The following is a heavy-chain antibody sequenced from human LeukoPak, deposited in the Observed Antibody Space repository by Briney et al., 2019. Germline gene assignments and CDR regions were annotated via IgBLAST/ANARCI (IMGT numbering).Heavy chain of an antibody. CDR2: ISSSGSTI. V-gene: IGHV3-48*03. D-gene: IGHD3-10*02. J-gene: IGHJ6*04. CDR3: AELGITMIGGV. Sequence: GGSLRLSCAASGFTFSSYEMNWIRQAPGKGLEWVSYISSSGSTIYYADSVKGRFTISRDNAKNSLYLQMNSLRAEDTAVYYCAELGITMIGGVWGKGTTVTVSS. CDR1: GFTFSSYE.